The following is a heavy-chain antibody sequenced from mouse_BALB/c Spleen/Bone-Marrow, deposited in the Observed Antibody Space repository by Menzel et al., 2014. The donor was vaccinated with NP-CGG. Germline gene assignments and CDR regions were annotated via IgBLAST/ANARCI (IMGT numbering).Heavy chain of an antibody. CDR3: ARYYYGSSYWYFDV. V-gene: IGHV3-8*02. J-gene: IGHJ1*01. CDR1: GDSITSGY. D-gene: IGHD1-1*01. CDR2: ISYSGST. Sequence: EVQVVESGPSLVKPSQTLSLSCSVTGDSITSGYWNWIRKFPGNKLEYMGYISYSGSTYYNPSLKSRISITRDTSKNXYYLQLNSVTTEDPATYYCARYYYGSSYWYFDVWGAGTTLTVSS.